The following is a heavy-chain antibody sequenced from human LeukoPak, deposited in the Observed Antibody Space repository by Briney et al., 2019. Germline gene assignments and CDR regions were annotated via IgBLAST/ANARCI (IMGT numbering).Heavy chain of an antibody. Sequence: SETLSLTCTVSGGSISSCYWSWIRQPPGKGLEWIGYIYYSGNTNYNPSLKSRVTISVDTSKNQFSLKLSSVTAADAAVHYCARVYYSRSYDYWYFDLWGRGTLVTVSS. D-gene: IGHD6-13*01. CDR3: ARVYYSRSYDYWYFDL. CDR2: IYYSGNT. J-gene: IGHJ2*01. V-gene: IGHV4-59*01. CDR1: GGSISSCY.